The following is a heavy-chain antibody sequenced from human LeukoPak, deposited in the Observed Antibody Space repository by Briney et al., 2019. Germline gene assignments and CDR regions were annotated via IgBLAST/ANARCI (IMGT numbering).Heavy chain of an antibody. CDR1: GFTFSSYS. V-gene: IGHV3-21*01. J-gene: IGHJ4*02. Sequence: GGSLRLSCAASGFTFSSYSMNWVRQAPGKGLEWVSSISSSSSYIYYADSVKGRFTISRDNAKNSLYLQMNSLRAEDTAVYYCARDSSGWYYFDYWGQGTLVTVSS. CDR2: ISSSSSYI. D-gene: IGHD6-13*01. CDR3: ARDSSGWYYFDY.